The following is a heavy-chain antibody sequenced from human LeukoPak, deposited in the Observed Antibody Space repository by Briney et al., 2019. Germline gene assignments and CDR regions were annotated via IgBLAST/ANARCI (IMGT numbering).Heavy chain of an antibody. D-gene: IGHD5-12*01. V-gene: IGHV3-49*04. CDR2: IRSKTYSGTT. CDR1: GFTFGDYA. CDR3: TRGRNGYDTASDY. J-gene: IGHJ4*02. Sequence: GGSLRLSCTASGFTFGDYAMTWVRQAPGKGLEWVGFIRSKTYSGTTEYAASVKGRFTISRDDSKSIAYLQMNSLKTEDTAVYYCTRGRNGYDTASDYWGQGILVTVSS.